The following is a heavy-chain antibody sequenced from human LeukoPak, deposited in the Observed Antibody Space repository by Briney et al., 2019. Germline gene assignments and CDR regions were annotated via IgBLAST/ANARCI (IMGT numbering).Heavy chain of an antibody. D-gene: IGHD3-22*01. Sequence: GGSLRLSCAASGFTFSSYWMSWVRQAPGKGLERVANIKQDGSEKYYVDSVKGRFTISRDNAKNSLYLQMNSLRAEDTAVYYCARDLSGYYYGTFDYWGQGTLVTVSS. CDR3: ARDLSGYYYGTFDY. CDR1: GFTFSSYW. CDR2: IKQDGSEK. V-gene: IGHV3-7*01. J-gene: IGHJ4*02.